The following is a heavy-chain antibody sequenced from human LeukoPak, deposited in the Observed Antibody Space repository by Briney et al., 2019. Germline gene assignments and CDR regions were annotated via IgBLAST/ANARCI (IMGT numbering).Heavy chain of an antibody. D-gene: IGHD2-2*01. Sequence: SETLSLTCTVSGGSISSYYWSWIRQPPGKGLEWIGYIYYSGSTNYNPSLKSRVTISVDTSKNQFSLKLSSVTAADTAVYYCARLVGYCSSTSCRHYYYYGMDVWGQGTTVTVSS. CDR1: GGSISSYY. J-gene: IGHJ6*02. CDR2: IYYSGST. CDR3: ARLVGYCSSTSCRHYYYYGMDV. V-gene: IGHV4-59*08.